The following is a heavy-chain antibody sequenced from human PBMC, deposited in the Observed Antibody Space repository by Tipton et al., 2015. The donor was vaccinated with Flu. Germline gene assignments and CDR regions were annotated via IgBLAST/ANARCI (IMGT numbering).Heavy chain of an antibody. CDR3: AMTPYSNSSTDAFDI. CDR2: IYYSGST. V-gene: IGHV4-28*01. D-gene: IGHD6-6*01. Sequence: TLSLTCAVSGYSISSSNWWGWIRQPPGKGLKWIGYIYYSGSTYYNPSLKSRVTMSVDTSKNQFSLKLSSVTAVDTAVYYCAMTPYSNSSTDAFDIWGQGTMVTVSS. J-gene: IGHJ3*02. CDR1: GYSISSSNW.